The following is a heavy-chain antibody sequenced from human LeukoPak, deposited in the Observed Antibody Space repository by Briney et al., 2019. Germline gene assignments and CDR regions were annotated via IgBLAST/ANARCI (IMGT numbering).Heavy chain of an antibody. D-gene: IGHD5-18*01. J-gene: IGHJ4*02. CDR1: GFTFSSYA. CDR3: AKGPDTAMILAYYFDY. CDR2: ISGSGGST. V-gene: IGHV3-23*01. Sequence: GGSLRLSCAASGFTFSSYAMSWVRQAPGKGLEWVSAISGSGGSTYYAGSVKGRFTISRGNSKNTLYLQMNSLRAEDTAVYYCAKGPDTAMILAYYFDYWGQGTLVTVSS.